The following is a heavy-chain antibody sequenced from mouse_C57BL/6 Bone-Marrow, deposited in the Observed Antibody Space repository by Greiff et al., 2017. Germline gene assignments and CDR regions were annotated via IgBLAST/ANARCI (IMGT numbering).Heavy chain of an antibody. D-gene: IGHD2-3*01. Sequence: EVQLVESGGGLVKPGGSLKLSCAASGFTFSSYTMPWVRQTPEQRLEWVATISGGGGNTYYPDSLKGGFTITRGKAKNTLYLQMSSLRSEDTALYYGARGGGWLLSTWFAYGGRGTRVTVTA. CDR1: GFTFSSYT. CDR2: ISGGGGNT. V-gene: IGHV5-9*01. J-gene: IGHJ3*01. CDR3: ARGGGWLLSTWFAY.